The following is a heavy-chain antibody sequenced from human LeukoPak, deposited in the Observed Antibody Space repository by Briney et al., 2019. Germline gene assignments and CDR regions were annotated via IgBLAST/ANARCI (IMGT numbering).Heavy chain of an antibody. CDR3: ARDYYDSSGYYFNWFDP. D-gene: IGHD3-22*01. CDR1: GGSISSYY. CDR2: IYYSGST. Sequence: PSETLSLTCTVSGGSISSYYWSWTRQPPGKGLEWIGYIYYSGSTNYNPSLKRRVTISVDTSKNQFSLKLSSVTAADTAVYYCARDYYDSSGYYFNWFDPWGQGTLVTVSS. J-gene: IGHJ5*02. V-gene: IGHV4-59*01.